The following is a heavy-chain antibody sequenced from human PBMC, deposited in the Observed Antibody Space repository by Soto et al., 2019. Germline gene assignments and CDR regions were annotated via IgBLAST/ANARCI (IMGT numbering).Heavy chain of an antibody. CDR1: GFTLSSYD. V-gene: IGHV3-23*01. CDR3: AKIAGPSKSGYFDF. J-gene: IGHJ4*02. Sequence: PGGSLRLSCAASGFTLSSYDMSWVRQAPGKGLEWVSAITGSGGSTYYAHSVKGRFTISRDNSKNTLYLQMNSLRAEDTAVYYCAKIAGPSKSGYFDFWGQGTLVTVSS. CDR2: ITGSGGST. D-gene: IGHD6-13*01.